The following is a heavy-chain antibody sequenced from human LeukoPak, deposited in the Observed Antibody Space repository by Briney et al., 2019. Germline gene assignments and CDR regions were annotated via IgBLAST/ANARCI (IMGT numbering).Heavy chain of an antibody. D-gene: IGHD3-22*01. CDR2: ISYDGSNE. CDR3: AKEGEDSSGYYYSAGFDY. J-gene: IGHJ4*02. V-gene: IGHV3-30*07. Sequence: ISYDGSNEYYADAMKGRFTISRDNSKNTLYLQMNSLRAEDTAVYYCAKEGEDSSGYYYSAGFDYWGQGTLVTVSS.